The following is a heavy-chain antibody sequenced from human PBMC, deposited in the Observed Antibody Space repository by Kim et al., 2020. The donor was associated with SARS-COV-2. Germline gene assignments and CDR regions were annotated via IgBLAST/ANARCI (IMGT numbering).Heavy chain of an antibody. J-gene: IGHJ4*02. D-gene: IGHD4-4*01. V-gene: IGHV3-53*01. CDR3: ARDPVADGYSFFDY. Sequence: GGSLRLSCAVSGLTVTSNHMTWIRQGPGRGLEWVSLIFRGGTTYYAPSVQGRFTVSRDYYKNTLSLQMNSLRAEDTAIYYCARDPVADGYSFFDYWGQGT. CDR1: GLTVTSNH. CDR2: IFRGGTT.